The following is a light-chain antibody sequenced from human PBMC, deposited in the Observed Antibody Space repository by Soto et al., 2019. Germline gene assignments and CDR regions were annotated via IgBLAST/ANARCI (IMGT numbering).Light chain of an antibody. CDR3: QQYNNYPLT. CDR2: DAS. CDR1: QSISSW. J-gene: IGKJ4*01. Sequence: EIQMTQSPSTLSASVGDRVTITCRASQSISSWLAWYQQEPGTGPKFLIYDASSLESGVPSRFSGSGSGTEFTLTISSLQPDDFATYYCQQYNNYPLTFGGGTKVDIK. V-gene: IGKV1-5*01.